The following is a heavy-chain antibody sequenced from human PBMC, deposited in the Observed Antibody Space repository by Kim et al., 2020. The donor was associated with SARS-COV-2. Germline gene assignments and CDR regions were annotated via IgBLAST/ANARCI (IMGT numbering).Heavy chain of an antibody. V-gene: IGHV1-69*13. J-gene: IGHJ4*02. Sequence: SVKVSCKASGGTFSSYAISWVRQAPGQGLEWMGGIIPIFGTANYAQKFQGRVTITADESTSTAYMELSSLRSEDTAVYYCARYAGIAAAGTVPFFDYWGQGTLVTVSS. CDR3: ARYAGIAAAGTVPFFDY. D-gene: IGHD6-13*01. CDR1: GGTFSSYA. CDR2: IIPIFGTA.